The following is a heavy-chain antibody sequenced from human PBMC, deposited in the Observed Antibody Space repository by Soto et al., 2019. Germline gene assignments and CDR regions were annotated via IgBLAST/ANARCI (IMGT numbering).Heavy chain of an antibody. CDR3: ARGHRFSDWFDT. CDR1: GGTISGYY. CDR2: IYSSGNT. Sequence: SETLSLTCSVSGGTISGYYWTWIRQPAGKGLEWIGRIYSSGNTKYNPSLQSRVTMSLDTSNNQFSLRLTSVTAAETAVYYCARGHRFSDWFDTWGQGTLVTVSS. V-gene: IGHV4-4*07. J-gene: IGHJ5*02. D-gene: IGHD3-3*01.